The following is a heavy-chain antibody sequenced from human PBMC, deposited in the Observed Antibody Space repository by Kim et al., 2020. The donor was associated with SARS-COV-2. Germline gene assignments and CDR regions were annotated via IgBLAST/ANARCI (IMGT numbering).Heavy chain of an antibody. Sequence: ASVKVSCKASGYTFTSYYMHWVRQAPGQGLEWMGIINPSGGSTSYAQKFQGRVTMTRDTSTSTVYMELSSLRSEDTAVYYCARDRITIFGVVIESYYYGMDVWGQGTTVTVSS. CDR2: INPSGGST. D-gene: IGHD3-3*01. CDR3: ARDRITIFGVVIESYYYGMDV. CDR1: GYTFTSYY. J-gene: IGHJ6*02. V-gene: IGHV1-46*01.